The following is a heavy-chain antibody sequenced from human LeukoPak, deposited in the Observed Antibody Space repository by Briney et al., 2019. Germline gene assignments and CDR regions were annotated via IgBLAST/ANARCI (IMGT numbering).Heavy chain of an antibody. J-gene: IGHJ6*03. CDR1: GGSISSRAYY. CDR3: ARDLALDWSYYYYMDV. CDR2: IHISGIT. D-gene: IGHD3/OR15-3a*01. V-gene: IGHV4-61*02. Sequence: SETLSLTCTVSGGSISSRAYYWNWIRQPAGKGLEWIGRIHISGITNYNPSLKSRVTISMDASKNQLSLKLTSVTAADTAEYYCARDLALDWSYYYYMDVWGKGTTVTVSS.